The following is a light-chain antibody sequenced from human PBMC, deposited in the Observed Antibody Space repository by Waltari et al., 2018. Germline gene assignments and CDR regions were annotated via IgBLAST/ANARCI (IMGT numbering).Light chain of an antibody. CDR2: TND. CDR3: AAWDGSLNGPV. V-gene: IGLV1-44*01. J-gene: IGLJ3*02. CDR1: TTNIGTGA. Sequence: QPVLTQPPSVSGTPGQRVTISCSGGTTNIGTGAVTWYRHVPGTAPKLLFSTNDQRPSGVPDRFSGSRSGTSAFLAISGLQSDDESDYYCAAWDGSLNGPVFGGGTKLTVL.